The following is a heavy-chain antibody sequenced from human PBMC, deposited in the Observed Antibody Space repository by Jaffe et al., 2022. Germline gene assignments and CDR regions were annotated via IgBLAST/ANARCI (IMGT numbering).Heavy chain of an antibody. CDR3: AFQPNRGYSGYGGVDY. J-gene: IGHJ4*02. V-gene: IGHV3-48*01. Sequence: EVQLVESGGGLVQPGGSLRLSCAASGFTFSSYSMNWVRQAPGKGLEWVSYISSSSSTIYYADSVKGRFTISRDNAKNSLYLQMNSLRAEDTAVYYCAFQPNRGYSGYGGVDYWGQGTLVTVSS. CDR2: ISSSSSTI. CDR1: GFTFSSYS. D-gene: IGHD5-12*01.